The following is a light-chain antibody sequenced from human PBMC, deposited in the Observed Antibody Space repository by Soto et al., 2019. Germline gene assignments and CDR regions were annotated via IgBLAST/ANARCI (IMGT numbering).Light chain of an antibody. CDR2: DAS. J-gene: IGKJ5*01. CDR1: QNINNY. V-gene: IGKV1-33*01. Sequence: DFRMTQSPSSRSASVGDRVTISCQASQNINNYLNWYKPKPGRAPKLLIYDASNLEAGVPSRFRGSGSGTDFTFTIRRLKPEDIATEHCQQYENIPTFGQGTRLEI. CDR3: QQYENIPT.